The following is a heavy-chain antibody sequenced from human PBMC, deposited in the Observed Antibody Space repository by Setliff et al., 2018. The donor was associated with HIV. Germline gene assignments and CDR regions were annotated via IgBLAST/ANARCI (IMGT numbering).Heavy chain of an antibody. CDR1: GDSSSSHY. CDR3: ARENGDCSGGACYFMLDS. Sequence: LSLTCTVSGDSSSSHYRSWIRQPPGQGLEWIGYVHYSGTTNYNPSLKSRVTISVDASNNQFSLELRSMTAADTAVYYCARENGDCSGGACYFMLDSWGQGTLVIVSS. CDR2: VHYSGTT. J-gene: IGHJ4*02. D-gene: IGHD2-15*01. V-gene: IGHV4-59*11.